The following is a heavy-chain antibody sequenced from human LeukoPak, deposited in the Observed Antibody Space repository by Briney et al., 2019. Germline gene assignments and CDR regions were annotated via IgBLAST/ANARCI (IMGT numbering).Heavy chain of an antibody. V-gene: IGHV3-7*01. CDR1: GFTFSSYS. CDR3: VRDRDCSSTSCYPLKQY. D-gene: IGHD2-2*01. J-gene: IGHJ4*02. Sequence: GGSLRLSCAASGFTFSSYSMNWVRQAPGKGLEWVANIKQDGSEKYYVDSVKGRFTISRDNAKNSLYLQMNSLRAEDTAVYYCVRDRDCSSTSCYPLKQYWGQGTLVTVSS. CDR2: IKQDGSEK.